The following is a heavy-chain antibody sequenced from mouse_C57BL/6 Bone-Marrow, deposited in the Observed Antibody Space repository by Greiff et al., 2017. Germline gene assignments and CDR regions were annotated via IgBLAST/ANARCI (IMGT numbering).Heavy chain of an antibody. CDR1: GYSITSGYY. D-gene: IGHD1-1*01. CDR2: ISYDGSN. CDR3: ARAITTVPAWFAY. J-gene: IGHJ3*01. Sequence: EVQLQESGPGLVKPSQSLSLTCSVTGYSITSGYYWNWIRQFPGNKLEWLGYISYDGSNNYNPSLKNRISITRDTSKNQFFLKLNSVTTEDTATYCGARAITTVPAWFAYWGQGTLVTVSA. V-gene: IGHV3-6*01.